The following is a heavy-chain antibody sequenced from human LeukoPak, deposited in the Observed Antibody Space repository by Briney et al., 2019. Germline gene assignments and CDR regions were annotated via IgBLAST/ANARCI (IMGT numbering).Heavy chain of an antibody. Sequence: PGGSLRLSCAASGFTFSSYGMHWVRQAPGEGLEWVAVISYDGSNKYYADSVKGRFTISRDNSKNTLYLQMNSLRAEDTAVYYCAKDTYSSSWFFDYWGQGTLVTVSS. CDR1: GFTFSSYG. V-gene: IGHV3-30*18. J-gene: IGHJ4*02. D-gene: IGHD6-13*01. CDR2: ISYDGSNK. CDR3: AKDTYSSSWFFDY.